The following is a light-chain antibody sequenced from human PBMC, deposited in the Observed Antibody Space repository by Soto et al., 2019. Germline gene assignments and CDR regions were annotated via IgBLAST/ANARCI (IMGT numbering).Light chain of an antibody. V-gene: IGKV3-15*01. Sequence: ELVMTQSPGTLSVSPGERATLSCRASQSVSNALAWYQQKPGQAPRLLIYGASTRATGIPARLSGTGSGTEFTLTISSLQSEDFAVYFCQHYNDWPYTFGQGTKVDIK. CDR3: QHYNDWPYT. J-gene: IGKJ2*01. CDR2: GAS. CDR1: QSVSNA.